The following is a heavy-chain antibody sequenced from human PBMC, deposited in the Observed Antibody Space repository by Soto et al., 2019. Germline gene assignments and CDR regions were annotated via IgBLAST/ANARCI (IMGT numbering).Heavy chain of an antibody. CDR1: EFTFSNNA. CDR3: AKSDDSDYTFDY. D-gene: IGHD3-22*01. CDR2: ISGSGGST. V-gene: IGHV3-23*01. Sequence: PGGSLRLSCAASEFTFSNNAMSWVRQAPGKGLEWVSIISGSGGSTYYADSVKGRFTISRDNSKNTLYLQMYSLRAEDTAVYYCAKSDDSDYTFDYWGQGTLVTVSS. J-gene: IGHJ4*02.